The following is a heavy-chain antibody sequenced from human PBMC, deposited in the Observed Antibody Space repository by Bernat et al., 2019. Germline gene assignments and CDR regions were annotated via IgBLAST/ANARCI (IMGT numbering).Heavy chain of an antibody. V-gene: IGHV3-30-3*01. CDR1: GFTFSSYA. CDR3: ARDQDTDILTGNIDY. D-gene: IGHD3-9*01. J-gene: IGHJ4*02. Sequence: QVQLVESGGGVVQPGRSLRLSCAASGFTFSSYAMHWVRQAPSKGLEWVAVISYDGSNKYYADSVKGRFTISRDNSKNTLYLQMNSLRAGDTAVYYCARDQDTDILTGNIDYWGQGTLVTVSS. CDR2: ISYDGSNK.